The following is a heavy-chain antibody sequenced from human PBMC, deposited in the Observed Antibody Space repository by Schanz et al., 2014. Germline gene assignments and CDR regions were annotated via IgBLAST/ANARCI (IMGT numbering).Heavy chain of an antibody. CDR1: GFTVNTNY. Sequence: EVQLVESGGGLIQPGGSLRLSCAVSGFTVNTNYMNWVRQAPGKGLEWVSYISRSSSTIYYTDSVKGRFTISRDNAKNSVFLQMNSLRAEDTAVYYCAKDPYGMDVWGQGTTVTVSS. CDR3: AKDPYGMDV. CDR2: ISRSSSTI. J-gene: IGHJ6*02. V-gene: IGHV3-48*01.